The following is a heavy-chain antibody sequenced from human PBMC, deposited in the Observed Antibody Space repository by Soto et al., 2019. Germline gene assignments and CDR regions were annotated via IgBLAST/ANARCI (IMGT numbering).Heavy chain of an antibody. Sequence: GGSLRLSCAASGFTFSSYGMHWVHQAPGKGLEWVAVISYDGSNKYYADSVKGRFTISRDNSKNTLYLQMNSLRAEDTAVYYCANEGAGYSSSSGGFDYWGQGTLVTVSS. CDR3: ANEGAGYSSSSGGFDY. D-gene: IGHD6-6*01. J-gene: IGHJ4*02. CDR1: GFTFSSYG. CDR2: ISYDGSNK. V-gene: IGHV3-30*18.